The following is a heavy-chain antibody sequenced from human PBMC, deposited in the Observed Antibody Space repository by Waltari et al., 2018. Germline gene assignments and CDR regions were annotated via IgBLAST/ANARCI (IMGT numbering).Heavy chain of an antibody. CDR3: ARELGVGATLDY. V-gene: IGHV4-4*07. CDR2: IYTSRST. Sequence: QVQLQESGPGLVKPSENLSLTCTVSGGSISSYYWSWIRQPAGKGLEGIGRIYTSRSTNYIPSPKSRVTMSVQTSKTQSSLELSAVTAADTAVYCCARELGVGATLDYWGQGTLVTVSS. J-gene: IGHJ4*02. CDR1: GGSISSYY. D-gene: IGHD1-26*01.